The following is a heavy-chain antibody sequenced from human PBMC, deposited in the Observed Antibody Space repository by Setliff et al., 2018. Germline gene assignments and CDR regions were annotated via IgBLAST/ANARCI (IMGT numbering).Heavy chain of an antibody. CDR1: GFTVSSNY. V-gene: IGHV3-53*01. CDR3: ARGSVAGINDAFDI. J-gene: IGHJ3*02. CDR2: IYSGGST. D-gene: IGHD6-19*01. Sequence: GGSLRLSCAASGFTVSSNYKSWVRQAPGKGLEWVSVIYSGGSTYYADSVKGRFTISRDNSKNTLYLQMNSLRAEDTAVYYCARGSVAGINDAFDIWGQGTMVTVSS.